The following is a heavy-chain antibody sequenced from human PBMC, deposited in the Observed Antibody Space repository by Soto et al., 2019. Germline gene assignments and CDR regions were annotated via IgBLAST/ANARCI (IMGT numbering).Heavy chain of an antibody. V-gene: IGHV3-30-3*01. D-gene: IGHD3-10*01. Sequence: GGSLRLSCAASGFTFSSYAMHWVRQAPGKGLEWVAVISYDGSNKYYADSVKGRFTISRDNSKNTLYLQMNSLRAEDTAVYYCARSGGLYGSGSYYYYYGMDVWGQGTTVTVSS. CDR2: ISYDGSNK. J-gene: IGHJ6*02. CDR1: GFTFSSYA. CDR3: ARSGGLYGSGSYYYYYGMDV.